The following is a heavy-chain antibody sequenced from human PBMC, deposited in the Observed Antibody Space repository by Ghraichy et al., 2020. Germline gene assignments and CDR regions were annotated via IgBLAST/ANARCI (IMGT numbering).Heavy chain of an antibody. CDR1: GGSISSSNW. CDR3: ASFLSQGYCSGGSCYRDY. Sequence: SETLSLTCAVSGGSISSSNWWSWVRQPPGEGLEWIGEIYHSGSTNYNPSLKSRVTISVDKSKNQFSLKLSSVTAADTAVYYCASFLSQGYCSGGSCYRDYWGQGTLVTVSS. V-gene: IGHV4-4*02. CDR2: IYHSGST. J-gene: IGHJ4*02. D-gene: IGHD2-15*01.